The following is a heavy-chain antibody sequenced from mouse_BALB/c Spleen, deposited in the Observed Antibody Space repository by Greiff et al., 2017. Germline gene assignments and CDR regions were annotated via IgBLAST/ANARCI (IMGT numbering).Heavy chain of an antibody. CDR2: ISSGGSYT. V-gene: IGHV5-6*01. CDR3: TRDAGSSPRYFDV. CDR1: GFTFSSYG. D-gene: IGHD1-1*01. J-gene: IGHJ1*01. Sequence: EVKLMESGGDLVKPGGSLKLSCAASGFTFSSYGMSWVRQTPDKRLEWVATISSGGSYTYYPDSVKGRFTISRDNAKNTLYLQMSSLKSEDTAMYYCTRDAGSSPRYFDVWGAGTTVTVSS.